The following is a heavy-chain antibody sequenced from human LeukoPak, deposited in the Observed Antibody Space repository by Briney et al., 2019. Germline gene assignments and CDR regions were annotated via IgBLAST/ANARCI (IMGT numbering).Heavy chain of an antibody. D-gene: IGHD3-3*01. V-gene: IGHV1-46*03. CDR3: ARLLDAAYRSTYWPYGMDV. CDR2: INPNNGAT. J-gene: IGHJ6*02. CDR1: GYTFTGYY. Sequence: ASVKVSCKASGYTFTGYYIHWVRQAPGQGLEWVGIINPNNGATTYAQRLQGRIAMTRDTSTSTVYMELSSLRSDDTAVYYCARLLDAAYRSTYWPYGMDVWGQGTTVIVSS.